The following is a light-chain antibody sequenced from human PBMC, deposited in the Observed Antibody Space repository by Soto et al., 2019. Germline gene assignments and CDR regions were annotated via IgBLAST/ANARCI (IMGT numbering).Light chain of an antibody. CDR1: KSVRGN. V-gene: IGKV3-15*01. Sequence: IVMTESASAVSVTPGKSATLSCRASKSVRGNLAWSQQRPGQSPRLLIYGESSRATGIPSRFSGSVSGTEFTLSISSLQFEDFAVRYCKPYTTCPFITSGQGTRPEIK. J-gene: IGKJ5*01. CDR2: GES. CDR3: KPYTTCPFIT.